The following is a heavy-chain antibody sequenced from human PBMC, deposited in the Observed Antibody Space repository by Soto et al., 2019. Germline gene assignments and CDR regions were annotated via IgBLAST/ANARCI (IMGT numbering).Heavy chain of an antibody. CDR1: GFTSSSYG. CDR2: ISYDGSNK. Sequence: GGSLRLSCAASGFTSSSYGMHWVRQAPGKGLEWVAVISYDGSNKYYADSVKGRFTISRDNSKNTLYLQMNSLRAEDTAVYYCAKDASGYDYGHYYGMDVWGQGTTVTV. CDR3: AKDASGYDYGHYYGMDV. J-gene: IGHJ6*02. D-gene: IGHD5-12*01. V-gene: IGHV3-30*18.